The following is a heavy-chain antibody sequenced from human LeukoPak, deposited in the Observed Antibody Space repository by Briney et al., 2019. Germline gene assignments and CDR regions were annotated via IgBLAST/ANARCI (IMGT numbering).Heavy chain of an antibody. CDR3: ARGAAAGSNWFDP. D-gene: IGHD6-13*01. V-gene: IGHV1-2*02. CDR1: GYTFTGYY. CDR2: INPNSGGT. J-gene: IGHJ5*02. Sequence: GASVKVSCKASGYTFTGYYMHWVRQAPGQGLEWMGWINPNSGGTNYAQKFQGRVAMTRDTSISTAYMELSRLRSDDTAVYYCARGAAAGSNWFDPWGQGTLVTVSS.